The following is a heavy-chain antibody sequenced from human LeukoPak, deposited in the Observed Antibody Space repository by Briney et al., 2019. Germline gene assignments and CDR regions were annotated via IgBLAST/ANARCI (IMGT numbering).Heavy chain of an antibody. CDR1: GFTVSGNY. Sequence: PGGSLRLSCAASGFTVSGNYMSWVRQAPGKGLEWVSVIYSGGSTYYADSVKGRFTISRDNSKNTLYLQMNSLRAEDTAVYYCARGGTGTTSDYYGMDVWGQGTTVTVSS. J-gene: IGHJ6*02. CDR3: ARGGTGTTSDYYGMDV. V-gene: IGHV3-53*01. D-gene: IGHD1-1*01. CDR2: IYSGGST.